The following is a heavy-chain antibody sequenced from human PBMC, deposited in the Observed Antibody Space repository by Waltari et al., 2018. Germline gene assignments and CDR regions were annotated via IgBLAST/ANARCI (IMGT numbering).Heavy chain of an antibody. D-gene: IGHD3-22*01. CDR2: INHSGST. V-gene: IGHV4-34*01. CDR1: GGSFSGYY. CDR3: ARVEIPQGNYYDSSGYYSGYYFDY. Sequence: QVQLQQWGAGLLKPSETLSLTCAVYGGSFSGYYWSWIRQPPGTGLAWIGEINHSGSTNYNPSLKSRVTISVDTSKNQFSLKLSSVTAADTAVYYCARVEIPQGNYYDSSGYYSGYYFDYWGQGTLVTVSS. J-gene: IGHJ4*02.